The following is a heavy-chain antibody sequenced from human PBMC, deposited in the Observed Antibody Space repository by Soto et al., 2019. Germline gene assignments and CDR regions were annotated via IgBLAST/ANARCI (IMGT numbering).Heavy chain of an antibody. D-gene: IGHD6-6*01. V-gene: IGHV1-18*01. CDR1: NYAFTSYG. Sequence: QVQLLQSGAEVKKPGASVKVSCRASNYAFTSYGIMWVRQAPGQGLDGMGWISAGKGNTNYAQRFQDRITLTTDTSTSTAYMALRSLRSDDTAVYYCAGDAFQSSSTPLNWFDPWGQGTLVTVSS. J-gene: IGHJ5*02. CDR2: ISAGKGNT. CDR3: AGDAFQSSSTPLNWFDP.